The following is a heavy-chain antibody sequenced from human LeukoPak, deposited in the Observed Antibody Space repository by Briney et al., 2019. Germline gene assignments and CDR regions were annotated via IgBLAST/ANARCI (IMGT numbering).Heavy chain of an antibody. CDR3: AREGTAVATNFDY. CDR1: GFIFSSHW. Sequence: GGSLRLSCAASGFIFSSHWMSWVRQAPGRGLEWVANIKQDGSEKYYADSVKGRFSISRDNAKNSLYLQMNSLRAEDTAVYYCAREGTAVATNFDYWGQGTLVTVSS. D-gene: IGHD5-18*01. V-gene: IGHV3-7*01. CDR2: IKQDGSEK. J-gene: IGHJ4*02.